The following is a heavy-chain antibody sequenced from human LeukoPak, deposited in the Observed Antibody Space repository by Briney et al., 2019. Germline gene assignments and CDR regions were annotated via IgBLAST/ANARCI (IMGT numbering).Heavy chain of an antibody. J-gene: IGHJ4*02. CDR1: GGSFSGYY. CDR3: ARGYYDFWSGYFCYFDY. CDR2: INHSGST. Sequence: PSETLSLTCAVYGGSFSGYYWSWIRQPPGKGLEWIGEINHSGSTNYNPSLKSRVTISVDTSKNQFSLKLSSVTAADTAVYYCARGYYDFWSGYFCYFDYWGQGTLVTVSS. V-gene: IGHV4-34*01. D-gene: IGHD3-3*01.